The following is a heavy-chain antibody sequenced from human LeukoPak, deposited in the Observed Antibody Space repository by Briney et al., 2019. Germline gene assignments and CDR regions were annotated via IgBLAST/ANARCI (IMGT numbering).Heavy chain of an antibody. CDR2: IYYSGST. Sequence: SETLSLTCTVSGGSISSYYWSWIRQPPGKGPEWIGYIYYSGSTNYNPSLKSRVTISVDTSKNQFSLKLSPVTAADTAVYYCARGGDYYDSSQDWFDPWGQGTLVTVPS. CDR1: GGSISSYY. J-gene: IGHJ5*02. CDR3: ARGGDYYDSSQDWFDP. V-gene: IGHV4-59*01. D-gene: IGHD3-22*01.